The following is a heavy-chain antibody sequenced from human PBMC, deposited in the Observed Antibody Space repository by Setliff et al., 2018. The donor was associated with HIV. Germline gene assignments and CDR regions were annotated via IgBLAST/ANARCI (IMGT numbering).Heavy chain of an antibody. CDR3: AKDLRVGATYYYMDV. J-gene: IGHJ6*03. D-gene: IGHD1-26*01. CDR2: IDSDGSDT. CDR1: GLTFSNYW. Sequence: GGSLRLSCAASGLTFSNYWMHWVRQAPGKGLEWVSRIDSDGSDTNYADSVRGRFTISRDNAKNSLYLQMNSLRAEDTAVYYCAKDLRVGATYYYMDVWGKGTTVTV. V-gene: IGHV3-74*01.